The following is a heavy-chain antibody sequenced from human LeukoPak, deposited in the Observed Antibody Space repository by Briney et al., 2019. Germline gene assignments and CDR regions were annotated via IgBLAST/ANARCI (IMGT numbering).Heavy chain of an antibody. V-gene: IGHV3-15*01. CDR1: RFIFKKAW. CDR3: TPVMVEDRGF. J-gene: IGHJ4*02. CDR2: IKSKNDGETT. Sequence: GGSLRLSCAASRFIFKKAWMNWVRQAPGKGPEWVGRIKSKNDGETTDYGAPVKGRFTISRDDSKNTLYLQMNSLKTDDTAIYYCTPVMVEDRGFWGQGSLVTVSS. D-gene: IGHD2-15*01.